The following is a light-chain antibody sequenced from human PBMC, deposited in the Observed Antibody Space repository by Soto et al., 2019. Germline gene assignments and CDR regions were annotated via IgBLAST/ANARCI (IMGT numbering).Light chain of an antibody. J-gene: IGKJ4*01. CDR2: AAS. V-gene: IGKV1-9*01. CDR3: QQLRMYPST. Sequence: IQLTQSPSSLSASVGERVTITCRASQDIAIYLAWYQQKQGEAPKLLIYAASTLYGGVQSRFSGSGSGTDFALTITSLQAEDFATYYCQQLRMYPSTFGGGTKVEIK. CDR1: QDIAIY.